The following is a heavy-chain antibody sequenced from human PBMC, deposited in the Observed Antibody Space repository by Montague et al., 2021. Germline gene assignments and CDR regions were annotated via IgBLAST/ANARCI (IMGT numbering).Heavy chain of an antibody. D-gene: IGHD3-16*01. CDR2: INTSGSTI. CDR3: ARIRKGADY. CDR1: GFTFSDYY. J-gene: IGHJ4*02. Sequence: YLSLSCAASGFTFSDYYMSWIRQAPGKGLEWVSYINTSGSTIYYADSVKGQFTISRDNAKNSLYLQMNSLRAEDTAVYYCARIRKGADYWGQGTLVTVSS. V-gene: IGHV3-11*01.